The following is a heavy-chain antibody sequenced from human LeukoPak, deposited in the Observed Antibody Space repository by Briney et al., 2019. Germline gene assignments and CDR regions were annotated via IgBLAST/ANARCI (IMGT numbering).Heavy chain of an antibody. D-gene: IGHD1-26*01. J-gene: IGHJ3*02. V-gene: IGHV4-39*07. CDR3: ARGLRVKWELHAFDI. Sequence: PSETLSLTCTVSGGSISSSSYYWGWIRQPPGKGLEWIGSIYYSGSTYYNPSLKSRVTISVDTSKNQFSLKLSSVTAADTAVYYCARGLRVKWELHAFDIWGQGTMVTVSS. CDR1: GGSISSSSYY. CDR2: IYYSGST.